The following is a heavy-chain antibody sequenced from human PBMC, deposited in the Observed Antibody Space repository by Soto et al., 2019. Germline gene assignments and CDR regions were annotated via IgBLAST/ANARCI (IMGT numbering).Heavy chain of an antibody. J-gene: IGHJ5*02. CDR1: GFTFSSYS. D-gene: IGHD3-3*01. V-gene: IGHV3-21*01. CDR3: ARDVRDYDFWSGYHAVNLFDP. Sequence: GGSLRLSCAASGFTFSSYSMNWVRQAPGKGLEWVSSISSSSSYIYYADSVKGRFTISRDNAKNSLYLQMNSLRAEDTAVYYCARDVRDYDFWSGYHAVNLFDPWGQVTLVTVSS. CDR2: ISSSSSYI.